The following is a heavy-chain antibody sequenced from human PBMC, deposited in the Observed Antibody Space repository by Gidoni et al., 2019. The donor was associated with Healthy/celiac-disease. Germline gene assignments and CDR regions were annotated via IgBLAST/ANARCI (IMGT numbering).Heavy chain of an antibody. CDR3: AREGQGVGAPVVAAFDI. Sequence: EVQLVESGGGLVKPGGSMRLSCAASGFTFRSYRMNWVRKAPGKGLEWVSSISSRSSYIYYADSVKGRFTISRDNAKNSLYLQRNSLRAEDTAVYYCAREGQGVGAPVVAAFDIWGQGTMVTVSS. D-gene: IGHD1-26*01. CDR2: ISSRSSYI. CDR1: GFTFRSYR. J-gene: IGHJ3*02. V-gene: IGHV3-21*01.